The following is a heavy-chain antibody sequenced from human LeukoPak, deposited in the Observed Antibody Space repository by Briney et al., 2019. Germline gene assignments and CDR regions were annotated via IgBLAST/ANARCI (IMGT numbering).Heavy chain of an antibody. V-gene: IGHV1-18*01. CDR2: ISAYNGNT. CDR3: ARDSRVDSSGYYYYFDY. Sequence: GASVKVSCKASGYTFTSYGISWVRQAPGQGLEWMGWISAYNGNTNYAQKLQGGVTMTTDTSTSTAYMELRSLRSDDTAVYYCARDSRVDSSGYYYYFDYWGQGTLVTVSS. D-gene: IGHD3-22*01. CDR1: GYTFTSYG. J-gene: IGHJ4*02.